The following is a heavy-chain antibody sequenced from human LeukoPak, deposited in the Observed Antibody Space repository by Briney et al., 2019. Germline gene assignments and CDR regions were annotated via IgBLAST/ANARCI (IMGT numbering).Heavy chain of an antibody. Sequence: GGSLRLSCAASGFTFSNYWIYWVRQVPGKGLVWVSRISPDGKDTSHADSVKGRFTISRDNSKNTLYLQMNSLRAEDTAVYYCARISRINDAFDIWGQGTMVTVSS. CDR3: ARISRINDAFDI. CDR2: ISPDGKDT. D-gene: IGHD2-15*01. V-gene: IGHV3-74*01. J-gene: IGHJ3*02. CDR1: GFTFSNYW.